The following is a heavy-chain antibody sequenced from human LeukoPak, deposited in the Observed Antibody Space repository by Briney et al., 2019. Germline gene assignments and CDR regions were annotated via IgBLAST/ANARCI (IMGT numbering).Heavy chain of an antibody. V-gene: IGHV4-30-4*08. J-gene: IGHJ4*02. CDR1: GGSISSGDYY. CDR2: IYYSGSA. CDR3: ARTSTYCDFWSGYRDFDY. D-gene: IGHD3-3*01. Sequence: SETLSLTCTVSGGSISSGDYYWSWIRQPPGKGLEWIGYIYYSGSAYYNPSLKSRVTISVDTSKNQFSLKLSSVTAADTAVYYCARTSTYCDFWSGYRDFDYWGQGTLVTVSS.